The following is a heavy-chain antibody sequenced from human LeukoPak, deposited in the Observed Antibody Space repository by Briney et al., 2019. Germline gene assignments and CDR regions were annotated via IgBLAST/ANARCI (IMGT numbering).Heavy chain of an antibody. Sequence: SVKVSCKSSGCTFTSYAISWVRQAPGQGLEWMGRISPNHGIANYAQKFQGRGTITADKSTSTAYMELSSLRSEDTAVYYCAREGEYGDYFDYWGQGTLVTVSS. CDR3: AREGEYGDYFDY. CDR1: GCTFTSYA. V-gene: IGHV1-69*04. J-gene: IGHJ4*02. D-gene: IGHD4-17*01. CDR2: ISPNHGIA.